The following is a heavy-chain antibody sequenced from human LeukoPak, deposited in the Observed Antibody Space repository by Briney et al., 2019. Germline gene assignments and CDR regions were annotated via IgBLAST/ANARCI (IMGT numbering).Heavy chain of an antibody. CDR3: AHRLPAYYYDRTSRLIHDAFDI. Sequence: ESGPTLVNPTQTLTLTCTFSGFSLSTSGVGVGWIRQPPGKALEWLALIYWDDDKRYSPSLKSRLTITKDTSKNQVVLTMTNMDPVDTATYYCAHRLPAYYYDRTSRLIHDAFDIWGQGTMVTVSS. V-gene: IGHV2-5*02. CDR1: GFSLSTSGVG. D-gene: IGHD3-22*01. CDR2: IYWDDDK. J-gene: IGHJ3*02.